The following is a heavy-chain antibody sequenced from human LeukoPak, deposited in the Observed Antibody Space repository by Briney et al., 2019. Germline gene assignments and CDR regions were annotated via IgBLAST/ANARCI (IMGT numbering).Heavy chain of an antibody. Sequence: SVKVSCKASGGTFSSYAISWVRQAPGQGLEWMGGIIPIFGTANYAQKFQGRVTITADESTSTAYMELSSLRSEDTAVYYCARERDCSGGSCYEYWGQGTVVTVSS. CDR3: ARERDCSGGSCYEY. V-gene: IGHV1-69*13. CDR1: GGTFSSYA. CDR2: IIPIFGTA. J-gene: IGHJ4*02. D-gene: IGHD2-15*01.